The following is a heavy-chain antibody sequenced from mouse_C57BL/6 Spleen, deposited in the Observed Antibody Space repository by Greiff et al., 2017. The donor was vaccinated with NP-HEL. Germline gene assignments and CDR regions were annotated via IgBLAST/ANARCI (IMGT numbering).Heavy chain of an antibody. CDR1: GYAFTNYL. Sequence: QVQLQQSGAELVRPGTSVKVSCKASGYAFTNYLIEWVKQRPGQGLEWIGVINPGSGGTNYNEKFKGKATLTADKSSSTAYMQLSSLTSEDSAVYFCARFGGNYEEFAYWGQGTLVTVSA. J-gene: IGHJ3*01. CDR3: ARFGGNYEEFAY. V-gene: IGHV1-54*01. D-gene: IGHD1-1*02. CDR2: INPGSGGT.